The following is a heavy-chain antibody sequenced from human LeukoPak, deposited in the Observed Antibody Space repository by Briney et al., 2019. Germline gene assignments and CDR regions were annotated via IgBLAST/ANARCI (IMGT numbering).Heavy chain of an antibody. Sequence: PSETLSLTCTVSGGSISSSSYYWGWIRQPPGKGLEWIGSIYYSGSTYYNPSLKSRVTISVDTSKNQFSLKLNSVTAADTAVYYCARDFSDYWGQGTLVTVSS. CDR2: IYYSGST. CDR3: ARDFSDY. J-gene: IGHJ4*02. D-gene: IGHD2/OR15-2a*01. CDR1: GGSISSSSYY. V-gene: IGHV4-39*07.